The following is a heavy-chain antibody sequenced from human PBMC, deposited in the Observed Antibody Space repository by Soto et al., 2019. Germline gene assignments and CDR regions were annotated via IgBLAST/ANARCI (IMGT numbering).Heavy chain of an antibody. Sequence: SETLSLTCTVSGGSISSSSYYWGWIRQPPGKGLEWIGSIYYSGSTYYNPSLKSRVTISVDTSKNQFSLKLSSVTAADTAVYYCARQRVSYGDYVRWFDPWGQGTLVTVSS. CDR1: GGSISSSSYY. V-gene: IGHV4-39*01. CDR3: ARQRVSYGDYVRWFDP. CDR2: IYYSGST. J-gene: IGHJ5*02. D-gene: IGHD4-17*01.